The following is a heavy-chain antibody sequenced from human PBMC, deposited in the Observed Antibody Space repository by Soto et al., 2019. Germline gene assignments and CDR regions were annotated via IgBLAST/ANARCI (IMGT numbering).Heavy chain of an antibody. CDR3: ARDSSSSWDNWFDP. J-gene: IGHJ5*02. CDR2: INAGNGNT. V-gene: IGHV1-3*01. CDR1: GYTFTSYA. D-gene: IGHD6-13*01. Sequence: QVQLVQSGAEVKKPGASVKVSCKASGYTFTSYAMHWVRQAPGQRLEWMGWINAGNGNTKYSQKFQGRVTITRDTSASTAYMELSSLRSEDTAMYYCARDSSSSWDNWFDPWGQGTLVTVSS.